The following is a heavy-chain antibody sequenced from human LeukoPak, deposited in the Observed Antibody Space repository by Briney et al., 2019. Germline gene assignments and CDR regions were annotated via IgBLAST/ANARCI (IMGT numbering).Heavy chain of an antibody. D-gene: IGHD3-22*01. Sequence: PSETLSLTCTVSGGSMTSYYWSWIQQPPGKGQEWIGYIYYSGNTNYNPSLKSRVTISVDTSKNQFSLKLSSVTASDTAVYYCARGRAYYDSTGYYYWGQGTLVTVSS. CDR2: IYYSGNT. V-gene: IGHV4-59*01. CDR3: ARGRAYYDSTGYYY. J-gene: IGHJ4*02. CDR1: GGSMTSYY.